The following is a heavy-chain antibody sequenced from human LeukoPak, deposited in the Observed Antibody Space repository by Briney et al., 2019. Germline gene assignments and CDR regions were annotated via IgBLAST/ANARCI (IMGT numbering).Heavy chain of an antibody. D-gene: IGHD2-2*01. CDR2: IYTSGST. V-gene: IGHV4-61*02. J-gene: IGHJ6*03. CDR3: ARAYCSSTSCQPYMDV. CDR1: GGSISSGSYY. Sequence: SQTLSLTCTVPGGSISSGSYYWSWIRQPAGKGLEWIGRIYTSGSTNYNPSLKSRVTISVDTSKNQFSLKLSSVTAADTAVYYCARAYCSSTSCQPYMDVWGKGTTVTVSS.